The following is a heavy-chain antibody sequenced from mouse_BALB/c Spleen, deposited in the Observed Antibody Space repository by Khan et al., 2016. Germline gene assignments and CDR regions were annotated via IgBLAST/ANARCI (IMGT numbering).Heavy chain of an antibody. D-gene: IGHD1-1*01. CDR2: INTYTGEP. J-gene: IGHJ3*01. V-gene: IGHV9-3-1*01. CDR1: GYTFTNYG. CDR3: GRDCGSSHGWFAY. Sequence: QIQLVQSGPELKKPGETVKISCKASGYTFTNYGMNWVKQAPGKGLKWMGWINTYTGEPTYADDFKGRFAFSLETSASTAYLQINNLKKEDTATCVCGRDCGSSHGWFAYWCQGTLVTVSA.